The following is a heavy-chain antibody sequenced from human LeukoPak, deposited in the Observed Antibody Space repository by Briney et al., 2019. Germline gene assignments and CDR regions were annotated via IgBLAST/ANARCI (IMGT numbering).Heavy chain of an antibody. Sequence: SETLSLTCTVSGVSISSGTHYWGGVRQPPGKGLEWVGSIFYRGTTFYSPSLKSRVTVSIDTSKNQFSLNLNSVTAADTAVYYCARHDYDLLTGYTINWFDPWGQGILVTVSS. CDR1: GVSISSGTHY. CDR2: IFYRGTT. CDR3: ARHDYDLLTGYTINWFDP. D-gene: IGHD3-9*01. V-gene: IGHV4-39*01. J-gene: IGHJ5*02.